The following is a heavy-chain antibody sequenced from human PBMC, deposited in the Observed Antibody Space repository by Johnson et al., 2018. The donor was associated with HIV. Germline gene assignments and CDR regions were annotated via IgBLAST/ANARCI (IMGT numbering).Heavy chain of an antibody. V-gene: IGHV3-7*01. J-gene: IGHJ3*02. CDR3: ARDRSVTVFGYDAFDI. Sequence: VQLVESGGGVVRPGGSLRLSCAGSGFTFSSYWMSWVRQAPGKGPEWVANIKQDGSEKNYVDSVKGRFTFSRDNAKNSLYLQMNSLRAEDTAVYYCARDRSVTVFGYDAFDIWGQGTMVTVSS. CDR2: IKQDGSEK. CDR1: GFTFSSYW. D-gene: IGHD4-11*01.